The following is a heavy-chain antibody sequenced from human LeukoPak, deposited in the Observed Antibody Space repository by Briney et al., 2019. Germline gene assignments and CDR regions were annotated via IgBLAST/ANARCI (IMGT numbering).Heavy chain of an antibody. CDR2: INAYNGNT. Sequence: ASVKVSCKASGYTFTSYGISWVRQAPGQGLEWMGWINAYNGNTNYAQKLQGRVTMTTDTSTSTAYMELRSLRSDDSALYCCASYSRSWFCDYWGQGTLVTVSS. CDR3: ASYSRSWFCDY. CDR1: GYTFTSYG. D-gene: IGHD6-13*01. V-gene: IGHV1-18*01. J-gene: IGHJ4*02.